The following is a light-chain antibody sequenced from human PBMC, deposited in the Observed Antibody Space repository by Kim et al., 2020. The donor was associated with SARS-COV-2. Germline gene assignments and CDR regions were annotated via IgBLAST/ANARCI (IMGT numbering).Light chain of an antibody. J-gene: IGLJ3*02. V-gene: IGLV3-19*01. Sequence: SSELTQDPAVSVALGQTVRITCQGDSLRSYYASWYQQKPGQAPLLVLYEKNNRPSGIPDRFSGSSSGNTASLTITGAQAEDEADYYCNSRESGVNHVVFGGETLLTGL. CDR3: NSRESGVNHVV. CDR2: EKN. CDR1: SLRSYY.